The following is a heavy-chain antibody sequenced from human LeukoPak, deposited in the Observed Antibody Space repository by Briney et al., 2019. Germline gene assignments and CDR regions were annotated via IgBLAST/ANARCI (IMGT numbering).Heavy chain of an antibody. CDR3: ASLGAYCGGDCYADY. CDR1: GYTFTGYY. CDR2: INPNSGGT. V-gene: IGHV1-2*02. Sequence: ASVKVSCKASGYTFTGYYMHWVRQAPGQGLEWMGWINPNSGGTNYAQKFQGRVTMTRDTSISTAYMELSRLRSDDTAVYYCASLGAYCGGDCYADYWGQGTLVTVSS. D-gene: IGHD2-21*01. J-gene: IGHJ4*02.